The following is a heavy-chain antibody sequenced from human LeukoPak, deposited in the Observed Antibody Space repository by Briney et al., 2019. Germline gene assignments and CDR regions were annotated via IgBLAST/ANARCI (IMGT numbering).Heavy chain of an antibody. J-gene: IGHJ4*02. CDR1: GFTFSDYY. D-gene: IGHD3-22*01. CDR2: ISSSGNSI. CDR3: AREKYYYDSSGYYLDY. V-gene: IGHV3-11*04. Sequence: GGSLRLSCAASGFTFSDYYMSWIRQAPGKGLEWVSYISSSGNSISYADSVKGRFTISRDNAKNSLYLQMNSLRAEDTAVYYCAREKYYYDSSGYYLDYWGQGTLVTVSS.